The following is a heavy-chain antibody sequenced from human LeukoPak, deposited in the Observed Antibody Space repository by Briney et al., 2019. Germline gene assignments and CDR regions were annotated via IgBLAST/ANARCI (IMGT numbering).Heavy chain of an antibody. V-gene: IGHV4-34*01. CDR1: GGSFSGYY. CDR3: ARRVVGATIDAFDI. D-gene: IGHD1-26*01. J-gene: IGHJ3*02. CDR2: INHSGST. Sequence: SETLSLTCAVYGGSFSGYYWSWIRQPPGKGLEWIGEINHSGSTNYNPSLKSRVTISVDTSKNQFSLKLSSVTGANTAVYYCARRVVGATIDAFDIWGQGTMVTVSS.